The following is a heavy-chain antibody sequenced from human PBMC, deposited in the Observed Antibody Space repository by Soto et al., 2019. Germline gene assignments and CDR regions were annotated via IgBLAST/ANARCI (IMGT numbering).Heavy chain of an antibody. D-gene: IGHD3-22*01. CDR2: ISAYNGNT. V-gene: IGHV1-18*01. J-gene: IGHJ4*02. CDR1: GYTFRSSG. Sequence: ASVKVSCKASGYTFRSSGISWVRQAPGQGLEWMGWISAYNGNTNYAQKLQGRVTMTTDTSTSTAYMELRSLRSDDTAVYYCARVKGVYYDSSGVDYWGQGTLVTVSS. CDR3: ARVKGVYYDSSGVDY.